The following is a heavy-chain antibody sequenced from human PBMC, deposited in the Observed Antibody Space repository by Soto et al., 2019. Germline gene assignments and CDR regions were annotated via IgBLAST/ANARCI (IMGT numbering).Heavy chain of an antibody. CDR1: GLTFSSYW. D-gene: IGHD2-15*01. J-gene: IGHJ2*01. CDR2: INSDGSST. V-gene: IGHV3-74*01. Sequence: GGSLRLSCAASGLTFSSYWMHWVRQAPGKGLVWVSRINSDGSSTSYADSVKGRFTISRDNAKNTLYLQMNSLRAEDTAVYYCARDLGYCSGGSCGRYFDLWGRGTLVTVSS. CDR3: ARDLGYCSGGSCGRYFDL.